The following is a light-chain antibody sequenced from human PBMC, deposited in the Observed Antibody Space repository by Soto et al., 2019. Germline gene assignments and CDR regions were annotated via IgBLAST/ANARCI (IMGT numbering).Light chain of an antibody. V-gene: IGKV3D-20*01. CDR3: QQYGSSPYT. CDR2: DAS. CDR1: QSVSSSY. Sequence: EIVLTQSPATLSLSPGERATLSCGASQSVSSSYVAWYQQKPVLAPRLLIYDASSRATGIPDRFSGSGSGTDFTLTISRLEPEDFAVYYCQQYGSSPYTFGPGTKLEIK. J-gene: IGKJ2*01.